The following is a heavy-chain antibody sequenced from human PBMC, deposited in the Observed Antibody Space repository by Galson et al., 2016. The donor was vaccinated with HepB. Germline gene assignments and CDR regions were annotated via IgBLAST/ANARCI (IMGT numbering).Heavy chain of an antibody. J-gene: IGHJ4*02. CDR3: ARSPVLEWSYYFDS. Sequence: LTCSVSGDSSHSSSWNWIRQSPGKELEWIGYIANTGTNYNPSLKSRVTISVVTPRRLFSLKLSSVTAADTAVYYCARSPVLEWSYYFDSWGQGTLVTVSS. CDR1: GDSSHSSS. CDR2: IANTGT. V-gene: IGHV4-59*01. D-gene: IGHD3-3*01.